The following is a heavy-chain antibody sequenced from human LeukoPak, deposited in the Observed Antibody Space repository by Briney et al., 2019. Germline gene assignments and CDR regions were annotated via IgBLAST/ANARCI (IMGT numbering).Heavy chain of an antibody. CDR1: GYTFTGYY. Sequence: EASVKVSCKASGYTFTGYYMHWVRQAPGQGPEWMGWINPNSGGTNYAQKFQGRVTMTRDTSISTAYMELSRLRSDDTAVYYCARILGYCSSTSCQIIDYWGQGTLVTVSS. CDR2: INPNSGGT. CDR3: ARILGYCSSTSCQIIDY. D-gene: IGHD2-2*01. V-gene: IGHV1-2*02. J-gene: IGHJ4*02.